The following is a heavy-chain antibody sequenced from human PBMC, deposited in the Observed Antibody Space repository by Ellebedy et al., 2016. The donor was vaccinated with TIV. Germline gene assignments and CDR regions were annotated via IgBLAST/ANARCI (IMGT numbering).Heavy chain of an antibody. V-gene: IGHV3-23*01. Sequence: GGSLRLSCAASGFTFSSYAMSWVRQAPGKGLEWVSAISGGGDRIYYRDSVRGRFTISRDNSKNTVYLQMNSPRAEDTAVYYCAKDLAEAGALWYIDLWGRGTPVTVSS. CDR1: GFTFSSYA. CDR3: AKDLAEAGALWYIDL. CDR2: ISGGGDRI. D-gene: IGHD6-19*01. J-gene: IGHJ2*01.